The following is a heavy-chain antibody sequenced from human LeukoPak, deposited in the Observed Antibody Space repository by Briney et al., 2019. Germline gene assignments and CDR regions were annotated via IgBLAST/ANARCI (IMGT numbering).Heavy chain of an antibody. CDR1: GFTFSSFD. J-gene: IGHJ4*02. CDR2: ISYDGGIE. D-gene: IGHD6-19*01. CDR3: ARESSSGWHYFDF. Sequence: GGSLRLSCAASGFTFSSFDMHWVRQAPGKGLEWVAIISYDGGIEYYADSVKGRFTISRDNSKNTLFLQMNSLTVADTAFYYCARESSSGWHYFDFWGQGTLVSVSS. V-gene: IGHV3-30*03.